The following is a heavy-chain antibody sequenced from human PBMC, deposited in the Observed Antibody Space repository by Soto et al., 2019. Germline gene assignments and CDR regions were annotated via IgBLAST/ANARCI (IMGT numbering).Heavy chain of an antibody. CDR1: GGSVSSGSYY. V-gene: IGHV4-61*01. J-gene: IGHJ4*02. D-gene: IGHD3-22*01. Sequence: SETLSLTCTVSGGSVSSGSYYWSWIRQPPGKGLEWIGYIYYSRSTNYNPSLKSRVTISVDTSKNQFSLKLSSVTAADTAVYYCASGRYYYDSSGYYFDYWGQGTLVTVSS. CDR3: ASGRYYYDSSGYYFDY. CDR2: IYYSRST.